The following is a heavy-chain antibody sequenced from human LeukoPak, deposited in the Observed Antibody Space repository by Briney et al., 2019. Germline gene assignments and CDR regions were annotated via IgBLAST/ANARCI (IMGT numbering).Heavy chain of an antibody. D-gene: IGHD6-13*01. V-gene: IGHV3-23*01. CDR1: GFTFSSYA. CDR2: ISGSGGST. J-gene: IGHJ4*02. Sequence: GGSLRLSCAASGFTFSSYAMSWVRQAPGKGLEWVSAISGSGGSTYYADSVKGRFTISRDNSKNTLCLQMNSLRAEDTAVYYCAKNGAGSSWLYYFDYWGQGTLVTVSS. CDR3: AKNGAGSSWLYYFDY.